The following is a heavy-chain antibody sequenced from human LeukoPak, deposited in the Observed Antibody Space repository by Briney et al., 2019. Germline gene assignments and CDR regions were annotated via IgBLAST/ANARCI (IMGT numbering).Heavy chain of an antibody. Sequence: GGSLRLSCAASGFTFSSYSMNWVRQAPGKGLEWVSSISSSSSYIYYADSVKGRFSISRDNAKNSLYLQMNSLRAEDTAVYYCAREYCSGGSCSGWDYWGQGTLVTVSS. CDR3: AREYCSGGSCSGWDY. D-gene: IGHD2-15*01. V-gene: IGHV3-21*01. CDR1: GFTFSSYS. CDR2: ISSSSSYI. J-gene: IGHJ4*02.